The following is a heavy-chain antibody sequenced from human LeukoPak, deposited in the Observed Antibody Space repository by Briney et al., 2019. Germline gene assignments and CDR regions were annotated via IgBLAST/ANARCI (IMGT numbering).Heavy chain of an antibody. J-gene: IGHJ3*02. CDR3: ARDGERDYGDPNGAFDI. D-gene: IGHD4-17*01. CDR2: ISSSGSTI. CDR1: GFTFSSYE. V-gene: IGHV3-48*03. Sequence: GGSLRLSCAASGFTFSSYEMNWVRQAPGKGLEWVSYISSSGSTIYYADSVKGRFTISRDNAKNSLYLQMNSLRAEDTAVYYCARDGERDYGDPNGAFDIWGQGTMVTVSS.